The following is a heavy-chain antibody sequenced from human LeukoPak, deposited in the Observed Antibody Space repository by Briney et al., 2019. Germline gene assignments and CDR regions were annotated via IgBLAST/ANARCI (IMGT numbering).Heavy chain of an antibody. V-gene: IGHV3-30*02. Sequence: GGSLRLSCTASGFTFNSYVMHWVRQAPGKGPEWVAVIRYDGTNDYYAESVKGRFTVSRDNSKNTLYLQMNSLRPEDTAVYHCANWPYIGWWPLSRIWGQGTMVIVSS. CDR3: ANWPYIGWWPLSRI. J-gene: IGHJ3*02. CDR2: IRYDGTND. D-gene: IGHD2-8*02. CDR1: GFTFNSYV.